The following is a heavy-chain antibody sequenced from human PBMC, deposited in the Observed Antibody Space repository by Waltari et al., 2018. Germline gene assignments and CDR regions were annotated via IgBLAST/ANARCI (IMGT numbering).Heavy chain of an antibody. CDR3: ARDYCDRTNCHGMDV. V-gene: IGHV3-30*04. CDR1: EFPFRPHA. CDR2: ISYNARNI. D-gene: IGHD3-22*01. J-gene: IGHJ6*02. Sequence: QVQLVESGGGVVQPGGSLRLSCPASEFPFRPHAMHWVRQAPGKGLEWVAVISYNARNIYYVDSVKGRFTISRDNSRKTLYMQMNSLRPEDTAVYYCARDYCDRTNCHGMDVWGQGTTVTVSS.